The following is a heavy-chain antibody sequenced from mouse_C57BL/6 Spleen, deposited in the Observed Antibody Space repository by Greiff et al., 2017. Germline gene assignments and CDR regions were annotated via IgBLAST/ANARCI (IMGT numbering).Heavy chain of an antibody. V-gene: IGHV5-9-1*02. Sequence: EVNVVESGEGLVKPGGSLKLSCAASGFTFSSYAMSWVRQTPEKRLEWVAYISSGGDYIYYADTVKGRFTISRDNARNTLYLQMSSLKSEDTAMYYCTRGNTTVGFAYWGQGTLVTVSA. D-gene: IGHD1-1*01. CDR1: GFTFSSYA. CDR3: TRGNTTVGFAY. J-gene: IGHJ3*01. CDR2: ISSGGDYI.